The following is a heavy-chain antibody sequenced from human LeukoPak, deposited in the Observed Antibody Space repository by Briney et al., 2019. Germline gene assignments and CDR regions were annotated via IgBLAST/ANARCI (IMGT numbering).Heavy chain of an antibody. CDR1: GFTFSSYA. J-gene: IGHJ4*02. V-gene: IGHV3-23*01. D-gene: IGHD3-22*01. CDR3: AKEVPYYYDSSAGSYFDY. CDR2: ISGSGGST. Sequence: GGSPRLSCAASGFTFSSYAMSWVRQAPGKGLEWVSAISGSGGSTYYADSVKGRFTISRDNSKNTLYLQMNSLRAEDTAVYYCAKEVPYYYDSSAGSYFDYWGQGTLVTVSS.